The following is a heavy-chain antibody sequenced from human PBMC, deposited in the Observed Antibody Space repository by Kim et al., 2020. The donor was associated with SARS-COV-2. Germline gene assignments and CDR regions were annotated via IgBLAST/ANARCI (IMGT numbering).Heavy chain of an antibody. CDR3: ARRPGTAAAGTAHSDR. CDR2: IGGLDGGI. D-gene: IGHD6-13*01. J-gene: IGHJ5*02. V-gene: IGHV3-23*01. Sequence: GGSLRLSCAASGFSFGIYAMSWVRQAPGKGLEWVSTIGGLDGGIFHADSVKGRFTISRDNSKNTLYLQMTNLKTEDTATYYCARRPGTAAAGTAHSDRWGRGTLVTVSA. CDR1: GFSFGIYA.